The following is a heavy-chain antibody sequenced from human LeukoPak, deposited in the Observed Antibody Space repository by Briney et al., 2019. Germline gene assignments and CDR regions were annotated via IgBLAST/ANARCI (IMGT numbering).Heavy chain of an antibody. CDR3: AIDYCSSTSCYLHPPFDI. D-gene: IGHD2-2*01. Sequence: GGSLRLSCAASGFSFSSYEMNWVRQAPGKGLEWISYISASGTLTHYADSVEGRFTISRDNAKNSLYLQMNSLRSEDTAVYYCAIDYCSSTSCYLHPPFDIWGQGTMVTVSS. CDR2: ISASGTLT. CDR1: GFSFSSYE. V-gene: IGHV3-48*03. J-gene: IGHJ3*02.